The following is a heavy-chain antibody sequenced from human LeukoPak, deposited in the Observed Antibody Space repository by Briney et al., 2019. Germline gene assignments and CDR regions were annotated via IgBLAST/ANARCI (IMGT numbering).Heavy chain of an antibody. CDR2: IYYSGST. J-gene: IGHJ4*02. V-gene: IGHV4-39*01. Sequence: PSETLSLTCTVSGGSISSSSYYWGWIRQPPGKGLEWIGSIYYSGSTYYNPSLKSRVTISVDTSKNQFSLKLSSVTAADTAVYYCARRGGSYYLSAPRGLDYWGQGTLVTVSS. CDR3: ARRGGSYYLSAPRGLDY. D-gene: IGHD1-26*01. CDR1: GGSISSSSYY.